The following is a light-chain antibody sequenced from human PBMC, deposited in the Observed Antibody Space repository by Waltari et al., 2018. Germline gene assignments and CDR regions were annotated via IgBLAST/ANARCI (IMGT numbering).Light chain of an antibody. CDR3: QQYYSTPPT. CDR1: QSVLYSSNNKNY. J-gene: IGKJ3*01. V-gene: IGKV4-1*01. CDR2: WAS. Sequence: DIVMTQSPDSLAVSLAERATINSKSSQSVLYSSNNKNYLAWYQQKPGQPPKLLIYWASTRESGVPDRFSGSGSGTDFTLTISSLQAEDVAVYYCQQYYSTPPTFGPGTKVDIK.